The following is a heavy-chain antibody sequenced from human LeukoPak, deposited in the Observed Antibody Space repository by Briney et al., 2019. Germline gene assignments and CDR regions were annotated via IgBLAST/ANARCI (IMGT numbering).Heavy chain of an antibody. CDR2: IYHSGST. Sequence: SETLSLTCVVSGGSISSSNWWTWVRQSPEKGLEWIGEIYHSGSTNYNPSLKSRVTISVDKSKNQFSLKLSSVIAADTAVYYCARGPHYYDSSGYPYFDDWGQGTLVTVSS. D-gene: IGHD3-22*01. CDR1: GGSISSSNW. J-gene: IGHJ4*02. V-gene: IGHV4-4*02. CDR3: ARGPHYYDSSGYPYFDD.